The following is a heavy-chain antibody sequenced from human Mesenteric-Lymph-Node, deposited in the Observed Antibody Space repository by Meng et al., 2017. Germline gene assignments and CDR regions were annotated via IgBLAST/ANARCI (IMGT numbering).Heavy chain of an antibody. D-gene: IGHD2/OR15-2a*01. CDR1: GFTFSSYW. CDR2: INSDGSST. Sequence: GGSLRLSCAVFGFTFSSYWMHWVRQAPGKGLVWVSRINSDGSSTSYADSVKGRFTISRDNSKNTVDLQMSSLSVEDAAVYDCANCEGISQPTFHFSWGQGSLVTVSS. V-gene: IGHV3-74*01. CDR3: ANCEGISQPTFHFS. J-gene: IGHJ4*02.